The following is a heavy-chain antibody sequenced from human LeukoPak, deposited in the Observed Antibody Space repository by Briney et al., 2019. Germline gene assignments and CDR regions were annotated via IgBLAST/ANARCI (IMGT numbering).Heavy chain of an antibody. V-gene: IGHV3-21*01. D-gene: IGHD2-21*02. CDR2: ISGSSTYI. CDR1: GFTFINYS. Sequence: GGSLRLSCAASGFTFINYSMNWVRQAPGKGLEWVSSISGSSTYIYYADSLKGRFTISRDNAKNSLYLQINSLTAEDTAVYYCARGNYYCGGDCYTAEYFQHWGQGTLVTVSS. J-gene: IGHJ1*01. CDR3: ARGNYYCGGDCYTAEYFQH.